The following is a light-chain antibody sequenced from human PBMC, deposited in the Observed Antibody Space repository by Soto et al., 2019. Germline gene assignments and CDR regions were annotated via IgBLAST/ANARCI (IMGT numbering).Light chain of an antibody. CDR1: QSVFGY. CDR3: QQRSDSPPLT. Sequence: VLTQSPATLSLSPGDRATLSCRASQSVFGYLAWYQHKPGQAPRLLIYDAYKRATGVPARFSGSGSETDFTLIISSLEPEAFAVYYCQQRSDSPPLTFGGGTRVDIK. CDR2: DAY. V-gene: IGKV3-11*01. J-gene: IGKJ4*01.